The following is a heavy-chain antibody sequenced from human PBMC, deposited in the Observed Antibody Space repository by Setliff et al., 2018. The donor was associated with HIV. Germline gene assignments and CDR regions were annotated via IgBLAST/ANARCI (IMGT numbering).Heavy chain of an antibody. Sequence: GGSLRLSCAASGFTFHTYTINWVRQAPGKGLEWVSYISSSSITTYYADSAKGRFIVSRDNAKSTLFLQMNSLRAEDTAMHYCARTVDYKGLDTWGQGTMVTVSS. V-gene: IGHV3-48*01. J-gene: IGHJ3*02. CDR1: GFTFHTYT. CDR2: ISSSSITT. CDR3: ARTVDYKGLDT. D-gene: IGHD4-4*01.